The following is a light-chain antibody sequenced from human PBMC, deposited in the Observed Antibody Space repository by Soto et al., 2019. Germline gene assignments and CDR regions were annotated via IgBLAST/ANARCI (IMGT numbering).Light chain of an antibody. Sequence: EIVITQSPANLSVSPGESATLSCRASQSISGNLAWYQQKPGLSPRLLIYHTSTRATGVPARFSGSGSGTEFSLTISSLQSEDSAVYYCQRYDNWPLTFGGGTKVDIK. V-gene: IGKV3-15*01. CDR1: QSISGN. J-gene: IGKJ4*01. CDR3: QRYDNWPLT. CDR2: HTS.